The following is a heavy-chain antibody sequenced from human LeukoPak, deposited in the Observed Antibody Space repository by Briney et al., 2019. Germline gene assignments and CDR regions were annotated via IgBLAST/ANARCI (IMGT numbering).Heavy chain of an antibody. D-gene: IGHD3-22*01. CDR3: ARDRGYYYDSSGYREFDY. Sequence: GGSLRPSCAASGFTFSSYSMNWVRQAPGKGLEWVSSISSSSSYIYYADSVKGRFTISRDNAKNSLYLQMNSLRAEDTAVYYCARDRGYYYDSSGYREFDYWGQGTLVTVSS. J-gene: IGHJ4*02. CDR2: ISSSSSYI. CDR1: GFTFSSYS. V-gene: IGHV3-21*01.